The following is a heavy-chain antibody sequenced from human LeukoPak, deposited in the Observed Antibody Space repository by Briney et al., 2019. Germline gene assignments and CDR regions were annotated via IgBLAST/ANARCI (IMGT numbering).Heavy chain of an antibody. Sequence: SETLSLTCTVSGGSISSYYWSWIRQPPGKGLEWIGYIYYSGSTNYNPSLKSRVTISVDTSKNQFSLKLSSVTAADTAVYYCARDSAYYYDSSGYWVGEYYYYGMDVWGQGTTVTVSS. CDR3: ARDSAYYYDSSGYWVGEYYYYGMDV. CDR1: GGSISSYY. V-gene: IGHV4-59*01. D-gene: IGHD3-22*01. J-gene: IGHJ6*02. CDR2: IYYSGST.